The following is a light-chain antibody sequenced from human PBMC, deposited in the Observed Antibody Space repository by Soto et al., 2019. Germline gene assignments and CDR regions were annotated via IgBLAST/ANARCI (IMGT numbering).Light chain of an antibody. V-gene: IGLV2-11*01. Sequence: QSVLTQPRSVSGSPGQSVTISCTGTSSDVGTYNYVSWYQQHPGKAPKVMIYDVTKRPSGVPDRFSGSKSGNTASLNISGLQAEDEADYYCCSYAGSYTYVFGAGTKVTVL. J-gene: IGLJ1*01. CDR3: CSYAGSYTYV. CDR2: DVT. CDR1: SSDVGTYNY.